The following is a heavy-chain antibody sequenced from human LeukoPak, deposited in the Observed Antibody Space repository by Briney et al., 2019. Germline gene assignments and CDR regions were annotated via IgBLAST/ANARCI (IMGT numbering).Heavy chain of an antibody. CDR1: GFTVSTDH. V-gene: IGHV3-53*01. CDR2: SYSGGTS. J-gene: IGHJ3*02. D-gene: IGHD3-22*01. CDR3: ARDRDSSAFSGAFDI. Sequence: GGSLRLSCAASGFTVSTDHMSWVRQAQGKGLEWVAVSYSGGTSQYAESVKGRFTISRDNSKNTLDLQMNSLRAEDTAVYYCARDRDSSAFSGAFDIWGQGTMVTVSS.